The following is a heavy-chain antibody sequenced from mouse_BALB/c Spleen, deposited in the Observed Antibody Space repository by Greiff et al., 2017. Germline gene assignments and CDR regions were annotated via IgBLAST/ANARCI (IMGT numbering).Heavy chain of an antibody. V-gene: IGHV3-8*02. Sequence: VQLQQSGPSLVKPSQTLSLTCSVTGDSITSGYWNWIRKFPGNKLEYMGYISYSGSTYYNPSLKSRISITRDTSKNQYYLQLNSVTTEDTATYYCARWRGTGTEFAYWGQGTLVTVSA. CDR1: GDSITSGY. CDR3: ARWRGTGTEFAY. J-gene: IGHJ3*01. CDR2: ISYSGST. D-gene: IGHD4-1*01.